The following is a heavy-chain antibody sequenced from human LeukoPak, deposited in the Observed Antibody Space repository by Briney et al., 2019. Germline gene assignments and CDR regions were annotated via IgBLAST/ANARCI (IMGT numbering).Heavy chain of an antibody. Sequence: GGSLRLSCGASGFTFSSYSMNWVRQAPWKGLEWVSSNSSSSSCISYGDSVKGRFTISRDNAKNSLYLQMNSLRAEDTAVYYCARDWGDVVPYYFDYWGQGTLVTVSS. J-gene: IGHJ4*02. V-gene: IGHV3-21*01. CDR2: NSSSSSCI. CDR3: ARDWGDVVPYYFDY. CDR1: GFTFSSYS. D-gene: IGHD3-16*01.